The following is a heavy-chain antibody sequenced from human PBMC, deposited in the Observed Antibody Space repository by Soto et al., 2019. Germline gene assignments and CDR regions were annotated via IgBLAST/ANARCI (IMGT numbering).Heavy chain of an antibody. V-gene: IGHV1-58*01. J-gene: IGHJ6*03. CDR2: IVVGSGNT. Sequence: SVKVSCKASGFTFTSSAVQWVRQARGQRLEWIGWIVVGSGNTNYAQKFQERVTITRDMSTSTAYMQLTSVTPEDTAVYYCAGTTSHQWYYMDVWGKGTTVTVSS. CDR3: AGTTSHQWYYMDV. D-gene: IGHD1-7*01. CDR1: GFTFTSSA.